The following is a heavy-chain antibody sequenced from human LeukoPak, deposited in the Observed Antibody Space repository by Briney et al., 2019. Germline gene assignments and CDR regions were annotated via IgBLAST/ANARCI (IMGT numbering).Heavy chain of an antibody. Sequence: PSETLSLTCTVSGGPISSYYWSWIRQPPGKGLEGIGYIYYSGSTNYNPSLQSRVTISVDTSKNQFSLKLSSVTAADTAVYYCARDDPSYSSGFDYWGQGTLVTVSS. D-gene: IGHD6-19*01. J-gene: IGHJ4*02. CDR3: ARDDPSYSSGFDY. CDR1: GGPISSYY. V-gene: IGHV4-59*01. CDR2: IYYSGST.